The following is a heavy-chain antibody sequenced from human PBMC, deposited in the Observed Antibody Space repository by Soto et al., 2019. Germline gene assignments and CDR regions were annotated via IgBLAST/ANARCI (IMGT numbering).Heavy chain of an antibody. CDR1: DFTFSNAW. J-gene: IGHJ6*02. CDR2: IKSNTDGGTT. V-gene: IGHV3-15*07. D-gene: IGHD1-26*01. Sequence: PGGSLRLSCAASDFTFSNAWMNWVRQAPGKGLEWVSRIKSNTDGGTTDYAAPVKGRFTISRDDSKNTLYLQMNSLKTEDTAVYYCSTGGRIYYFYGMDVWGQGTTVTVSS. CDR3: STGGRIYYFYGMDV.